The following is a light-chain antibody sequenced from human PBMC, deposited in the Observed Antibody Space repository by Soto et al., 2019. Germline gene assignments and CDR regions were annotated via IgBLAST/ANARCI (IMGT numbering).Light chain of an antibody. Sequence: DIQMTQSPSSLSASVGDRVTITCRASQGISNYLASYQQIPGKVPNLLISAASTLQSGVPSRFSGSGSGTDFTLTSSSLKPEDVANYYWQKYANLPAFGGGTKVEIK. V-gene: IGKV1-27*01. CDR1: QGISNY. CDR2: AAS. CDR3: QKYANLPA. J-gene: IGKJ4*01.